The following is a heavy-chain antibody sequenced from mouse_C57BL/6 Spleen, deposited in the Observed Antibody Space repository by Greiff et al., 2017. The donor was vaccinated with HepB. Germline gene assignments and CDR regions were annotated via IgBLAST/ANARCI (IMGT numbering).Heavy chain of an antibody. CDR3: ARGEITTVVEETYYFDY. J-gene: IGHJ2*01. D-gene: IGHD1-1*01. V-gene: IGHV1-64*01. CDR2: IHPNSGST. Sequence: QVQLQQPGAELVKPGASVKLSCKASGYTFTSYWMHWVKQRPGQGLEWIGMIHPNSGSTNYNEKFKSKATLTVDKSSSTAYMQLSSLTSEDSAVYYCARGEITTVVEETYYFDYWGQGTTLTVSS. CDR1: GYTFTSYW.